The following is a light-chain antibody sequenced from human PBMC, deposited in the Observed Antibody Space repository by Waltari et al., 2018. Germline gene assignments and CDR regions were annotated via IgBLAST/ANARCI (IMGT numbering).Light chain of an antibody. CDR2: GAS. Sequence: ENVLTQSPGTLSLSPGERATLSCRASQSVSSSYLAWYQQKPGQAPRLLIYGASSRATGIPDRFSGSGSGTDFTLTICRLEPEDFAVYYCQQYGRSPGTFGQGTKVEIK. CDR3: QQYGRSPGT. V-gene: IGKV3-20*01. CDR1: QSVSSSY. J-gene: IGKJ1*01.